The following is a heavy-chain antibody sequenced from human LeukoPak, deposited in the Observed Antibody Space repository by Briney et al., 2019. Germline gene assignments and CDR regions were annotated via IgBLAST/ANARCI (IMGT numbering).Heavy chain of an antibody. CDR1: GYTFTSYY. D-gene: IGHD1-26*01. CDR3: ARAQTKWELLPDAFDI. CDR2: INPSGGST. J-gene: IGHJ3*02. V-gene: IGHV1-46*01. Sequence: GASVTVSCKASGYTFTSYYMHWVRQAPGQGLEWMGIINPSGGSTSYAQKFQGRVTMTRDMSTSTVYMELSSLRSEDTAVYYCARAQTKWELLPDAFDIWGQGTMVTVSS.